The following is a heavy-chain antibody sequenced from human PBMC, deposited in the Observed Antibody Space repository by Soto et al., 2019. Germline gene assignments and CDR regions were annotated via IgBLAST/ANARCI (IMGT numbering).Heavy chain of an antibody. CDR3: ASTKYDSSAYYYWYLGL. Sequence: QVELVQSGAEVKKPGSSVKVSCQASEDTFRNYAISWVRQAPGQGLEWMGGIIPIFGTANYAQKFQGRVTITADTSATTVYLELSSRRSEDTAVYYCASTKYDSSAYYYWYLGLWGRRTLVTVSS. CDR2: IIPIFGTA. V-gene: IGHV1-69*06. CDR1: EDTFRNYA. D-gene: IGHD3-22*01. J-gene: IGHJ2*01.